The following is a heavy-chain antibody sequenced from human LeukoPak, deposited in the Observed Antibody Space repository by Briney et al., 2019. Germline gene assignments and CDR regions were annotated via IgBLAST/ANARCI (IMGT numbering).Heavy chain of an antibody. CDR3: FGSGSYYVDAFDI. CDR1: GYTLTELS. D-gene: IGHD3-10*01. V-gene: IGHV1-24*01. J-gene: IGHJ3*02. CDR2: FDPEDGET. Sequence: GASVKVSCKVSGYTLTELSMHWVRQAPGKGLEWMGGFDPEDGETIYAQKFQGRVTMTEDTSTDTAYMELSSLRSEDTAVYYCFGSGSYYVDAFDIGGQGTMVTVSS.